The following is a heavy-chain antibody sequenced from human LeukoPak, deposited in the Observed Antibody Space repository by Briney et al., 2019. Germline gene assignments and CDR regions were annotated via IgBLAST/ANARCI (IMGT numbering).Heavy chain of an antibody. CDR1: GFTFSSYA. Sequence: GGSLRLSCAASGFTFSSYAMSWVRQAPGKGLEWVSAISGSGGSTYYADSVKGRFTISRDNSKNTLYLQMNSLRAEDTAVYYCARDGVVHHAFDIWGQGTMVTVSS. V-gene: IGHV3-23*01. CDR2: ISGSGGST. D-gene: IGHD1-1*01. J-gene: IGHJ3*02. CDR3: ARDGVVHHAFDI.